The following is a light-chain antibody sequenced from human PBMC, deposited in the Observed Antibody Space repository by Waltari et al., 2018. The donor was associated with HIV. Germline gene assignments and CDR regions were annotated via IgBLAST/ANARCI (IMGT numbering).Light chain of an antibody. CDR3: QEYNKWPFT. CDR1: QSVSSN. J-gene: IGKJ3*01. Sequence: EAVMTQSPATLSVSPGERATRSCKASQSVSSNLAWYQQKPGQAPRFLIYDASTRATGIPARFSGSGSGTEFTLPISSLQSEDFAIYYCQEYNKWPFTFGPGTKVDIK. CDR2: DAS. V-gene: IGKV3-15*01.